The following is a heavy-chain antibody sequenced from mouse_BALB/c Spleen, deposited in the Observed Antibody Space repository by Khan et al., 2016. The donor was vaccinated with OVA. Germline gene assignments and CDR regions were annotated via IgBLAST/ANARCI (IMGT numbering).Heavy chain of an antibody. Sequence: VQLKESGPSLVKPSQTLSLTCSVTGDSITSGYWNWIRKFPGNKLEYMGYIIYTGYTYYNPSLKSRISITRHTSKNPYYLPLNSVTDEDTATYYCARSTYRYAFVYWGQGTLVTVSA. J-gene: IGHJ3*01. CDR3: ARSTYRYAFVY. V-gene: IGHV3-8*02. CDR1: GDSITSGY. CDR2: IIYTGYT. D-gene: IGHD2-12*01.